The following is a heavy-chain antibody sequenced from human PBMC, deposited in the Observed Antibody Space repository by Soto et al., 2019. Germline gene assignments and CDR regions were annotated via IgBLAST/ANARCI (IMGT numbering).Heavy chain of an antibody. V-gene: IGHV1-8*01. CDR3: SREVNFYGLDV. J-gene: IGHJ6*02. CDR2: MNPNSGNT. Sequence: QVQLVQSGAEVKKPGASVKVPCKASGYTFTSYDINCVRQATGQGLEWMGWMNPNSGNTVYAHKFQGRATMTRNTSISTAYMELSSLTSEDTAVYYCSREVNFYGLDVWGQGTTVTVSS. CDR1: GYTFTSYD.